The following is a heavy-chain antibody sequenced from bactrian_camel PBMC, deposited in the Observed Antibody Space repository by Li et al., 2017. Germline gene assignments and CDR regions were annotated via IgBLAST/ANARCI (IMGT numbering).Heavy chain of an antibody. D-gene: IGHD6*01. CDR3: GAGRYCSLSYITI. CDR1: GDEYDTAC. J-gene: IGHJ4*01. CDR2: ILPDLGHK. V-gene: IGHV3-2*01. Sequence: HVQLVESGGGSVLPGGSLVLSCAVSGDEYDTACVGWFRQSPGKEREAVASILPDLGHKFYASSVKGRFTISQDTSKNNLCLEMSGLDVSDTAVYYCGAGRYCSLSYITIWGQGTQVTVS.